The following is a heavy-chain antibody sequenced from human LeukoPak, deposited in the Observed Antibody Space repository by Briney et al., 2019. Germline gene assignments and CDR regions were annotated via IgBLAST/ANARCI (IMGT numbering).Heavy chain of an antibody. J-gene: IGHJ4*02. CDR1: GYTFTSYV. CDR3: EVQDDSSGYY. D-gene: IGHD3-22*01. Sequence: ASVKVSCKASGYTFTSYVISWVRQAPGQGLEWMGIINPSGGSTSYAQKFQGRVTMTRDTSTSTVYMELSSLRSEDTAVYYCEVQDDSSGYYWGQGTLVTVSS. CDR2: INPSGGST. V-gene: IGHV1-46*01.